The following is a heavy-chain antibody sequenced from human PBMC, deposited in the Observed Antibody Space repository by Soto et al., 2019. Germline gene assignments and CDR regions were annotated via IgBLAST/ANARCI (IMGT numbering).Heavy chain of an antibody. CDR3: AKGGSSSHYYYYGMDV. D-gene: IGHD6-6*01. CDR1: GFTFSSYG. V-gene: IGHV3-30*18. J-gene: IGHJ6*02. Sequence: GGSLRLSCAASGFTFSSYGMHWVRQAPGKGLEWVAVISYDGSNKYYADSVKGRFTISRDNSKNTLYLQMNSLRAEDTAVYYCAKGGSSSHYYYYGMDVWGQGTTVTVSS. CDR2: ISYDGSNK.